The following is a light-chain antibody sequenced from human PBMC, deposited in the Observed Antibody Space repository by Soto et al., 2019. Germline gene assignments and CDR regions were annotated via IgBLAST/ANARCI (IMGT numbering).Light chain of an antibody. Sequence: QLVLTQSPSASASLGASVKLTCTLSSGHSNYIIAWHQQQPEKGPRYLMKLSSDGSHTKGDGVPDRFSGSSSGADRYLTISSLQSEDEADYYCQTWGTGIVVFGGGTKLTVL. CDR3: QTWGTGIVV. J-gene: IGLJ2*01. CDR2: LSSDGSH. CDR1: SGHSNYI. V-gene: IGLV4-69*01.